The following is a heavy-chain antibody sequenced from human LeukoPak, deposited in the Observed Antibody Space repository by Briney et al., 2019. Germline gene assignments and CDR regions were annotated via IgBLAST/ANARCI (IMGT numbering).Heavy chain of an antibody. CDR1: GFTFDDYA. D-gene: IGHD3-3*01. J-gene: IGHJ2*01. CDR2: ISWNSGSI. V-gene: IGHV3-9*01. CDR3: AKMGGDRFLEWLLVPELDSPYWYFDL. Sequence: PGRSLRLSCAASGFTFDDYAMHWVRQAPGKGLEWVSGISWNSGSIGYADSVKGRFTISRDNAKNSLYLQMNSLRAEDTAVYYCAKMGGDRFLEWLLVPELDSPYWYFDLWGRGTLVTVSS.